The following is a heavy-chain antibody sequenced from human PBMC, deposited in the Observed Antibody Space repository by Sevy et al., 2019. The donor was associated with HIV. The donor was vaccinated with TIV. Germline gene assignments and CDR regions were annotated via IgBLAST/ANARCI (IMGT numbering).Heavy chain of an antibody. J-gene: IGHJ5*02. CDR1: GGSISSSSYY. D-gene: IGHD2-2*02. CDR3: ARRGYCSSTSCYTSRFDP. V-gene: IGHV4-39*01. CDR2: IYYSGST. Sequence: SETLSLTCTVSGGSISSSSYYWGWIRQPPGKGLEWIGSIYYSGSTYYNPSLKSRVTISVDTSKNQFSLKLSSVTAADTAVYYCARRGYCSSTSCYTSRFDPWGQGTLVTVSS.